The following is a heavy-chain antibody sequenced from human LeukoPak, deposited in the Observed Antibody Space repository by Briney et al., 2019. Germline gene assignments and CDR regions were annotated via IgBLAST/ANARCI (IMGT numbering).Heavy chain of an antibody. J-gene: IGHJ4*02. CDR3: AKVSIAAADTLRNYDY. CDR2: ISGGGSTT. Sequence: GGSLRLSCVVSGFTFSNYAMSWVRQAPGKGLEWVSVISGGGSTTYYADSVKGRFTISRDNSKNTLYLQMNGLRADDTAIYYCAKVSIAAADTLRNYDYWGQGTLVSVSS. V-gene: IGHV3-23*01. CDR1: GFTFSNYA. D-gene: IGHD6-13*01.